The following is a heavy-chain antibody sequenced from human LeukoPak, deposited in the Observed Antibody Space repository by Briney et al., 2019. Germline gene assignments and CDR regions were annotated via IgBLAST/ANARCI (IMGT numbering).Heavy chain of an antibody. Sequence: PGRSLRLSCAASGFTFDDYAMHWVRQAPGKGLEWVSGISWNSGSIGYADSVKGRFTISRDNAKNSLYLQMNSLRAEDTALYYCAKDMRRGIAVAGLDYWGQGTLVTVPS. V-gene: IGHV3-9*01. CDR1: GFTFDDYA. CDR2: ISWNSGSI. CDR3: AKDMRRGIAVAGLDY. D-gene: IGHD6-19*01. J-gene: IGHJ4*02.